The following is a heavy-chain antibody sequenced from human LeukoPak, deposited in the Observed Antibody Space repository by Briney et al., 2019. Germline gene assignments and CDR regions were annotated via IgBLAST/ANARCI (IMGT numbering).Heavy chain of an antibody. CDR3: ARDHLHRMVRGVIAWFDP. CDR2: IIPIFGTA. D-gene: IGHD3-10*01. Sequence: ASVKVSCKASGGTFSSYAISWVRQAPGQGLEWMGGIIPIFGTANYAQKFQGRVTITADESTSTAYMELSSLRSEDTAVYYCARDHLHRMVRGVIAWFDPWGQGTLVTVSS. J-gene: IGHJ5*02. CDR1: GGTFSSYA. V-gene: IGHV1-69*13.